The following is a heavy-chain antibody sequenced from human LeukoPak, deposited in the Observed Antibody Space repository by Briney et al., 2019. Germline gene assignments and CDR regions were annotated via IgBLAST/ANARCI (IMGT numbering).Heavy chain of an antibody. D-gene: IGHD3-22*01. Sequence: SETLSLTCTVSGGSISSYYWSWIRQPPGKGLEWIGYIYYSESTNYNPSLKSRVTISVDTSKNQFSLKLSSVTAADTAVYYCASSFDRGPYYFDYWGQGTLVTVSS. CDR1: GGSISSYY. CDR2: IYYSEST. V-gene: IGHV4-59*01. J-gene: IGHJ4*02. CDR3: ASSFDRGPYYFDY.